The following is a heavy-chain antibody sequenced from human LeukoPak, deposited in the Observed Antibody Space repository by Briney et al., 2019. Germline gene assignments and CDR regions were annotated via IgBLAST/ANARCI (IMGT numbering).Heavy chain of an antibody. CDR1: GYTSTGYY. D-gene: IGHD3-16*01. CDR2: INPNSGGT. Sequence: ASVKVSCKASGYTSTGYYMHWVRQAPGQGLEWMGWINPNSGGTNYAQKFQGRVTMTRDTSISTAYMELSSLRSEDTAVYYCANVMTTTKGWFDPWGQGTLVTVSS. CDR3: ANVMTTTKGWFDP. J-gene: IGHJ5*02. V-gene: IGHV1-2*02.